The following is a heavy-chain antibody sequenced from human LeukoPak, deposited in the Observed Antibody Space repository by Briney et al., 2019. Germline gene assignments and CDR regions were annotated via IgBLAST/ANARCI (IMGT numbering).Heavy chain of an antibody. Sequence: SETLSLTCTVSGGSISSSSYYWGWIRQPPGKGLEWIGSIYYSGSTYYNPSLKSRVTISVDTSNNQFSLKLSSVTAADTAVYYCARLMGPGYCSSTSCYVGAYYFDYWGQGTLVTVSS. D-gene: IGHD2-2*03. CDR2: IYYSGST. CDR1: GGSISSSSYY. J-gene: IGHJ4*02. V-gene: IGHV4-39*01. CDR3: ARLMGPGYCSSTSCYVGAYYFDY.